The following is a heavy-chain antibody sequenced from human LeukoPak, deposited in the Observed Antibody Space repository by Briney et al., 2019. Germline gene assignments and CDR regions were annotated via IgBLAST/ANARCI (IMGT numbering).Heavy chain of an antibody. J-gene: IGHJ4*02. D-gene: IGHD6-19*01. CDR2: ISSDGHVE. Sequence: GGSLRLSCAASGFSFSSYEMNWVRQAPGKGLEWVSHISSDGHVETYVDSVKGRFTISRDNAKNTLYLQMNSLRVEDTAVYYCARALAVAGTGGYYWGQGTLVTVPS. CDR1: GFSFSSYE. V-gene: IGHV3-48*03. CDR3: ARALAVAGTGGYY.